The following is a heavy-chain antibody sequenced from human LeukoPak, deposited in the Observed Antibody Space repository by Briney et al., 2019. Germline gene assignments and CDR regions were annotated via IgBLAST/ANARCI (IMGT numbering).Heavy chain of an antibody. V-gene: IGHV4-34*01. CDR2: INHSGST. Sequence: SETLSLTCAVYGGSFSGYYWSWIRQPPGKGLEWIGEINHSGSTNYNPSLKSRVTISVDTSKNQFSLKLSSVTAADTAVYYCARAGRPYYYDSSGWFDPWHQRTLVTVSS. CDR1: GGSFSGYY. CDR3: ARAGRPYYYDSSGWFDP. J-gene: IGHJ5*02. D-gene: IGHD3-22*01.